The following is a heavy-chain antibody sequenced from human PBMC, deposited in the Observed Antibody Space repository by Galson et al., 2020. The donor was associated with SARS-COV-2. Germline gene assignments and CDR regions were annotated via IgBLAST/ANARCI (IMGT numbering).Heavy chain of an antibody. CDR3: ARQFGGYIKYFDY. Sequence: SETLFLTCTVSGGSISSTNYYWGWIRQPPGKGLEWIGNMYYSGSTYYSPSLKSRVTISVVTSQNQFSLKLNSVTAADTAVYYCARQFGGYIKYFDYWGQGTLVTVSS. V-gene: IGHV4-39*01. J-gene: IGHJ4*02. D-gene: IGHD5-12*01. CDR1: GGSISSTNYY. CDR2: MYYSGST.